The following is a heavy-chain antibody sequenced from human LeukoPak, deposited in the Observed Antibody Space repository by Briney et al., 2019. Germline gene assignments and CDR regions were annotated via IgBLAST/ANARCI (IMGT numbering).Heavy chain of an antibody. Sequence: PSETLSLTCTVSGASIRDYYWSWIRQPPGKGLEWIGYFSYSGSTNYNPSLKSRVTISGDTSQNQFSLKLSSVTAADTAVYYCARKVPYSLDYWGQGTLVTVSS. D-gene: IGHD6-13*01. CDR1: GASIRDYY. J-gene: IGHJ4*02. V-gene: IGHV4-59*12. CDR3: ARKVPYSLDY. CDR2: FSYSGST.